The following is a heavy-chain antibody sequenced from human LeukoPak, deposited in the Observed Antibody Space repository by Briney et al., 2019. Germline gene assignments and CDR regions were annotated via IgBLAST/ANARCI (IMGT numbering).Heavy chain of an antibody. CDR2: INHSGGT. CDR1: DGSFSGYY. V-gene: IGHV4-34*01. D-gene: IGHD3-9*01. J-gene: IGHJ4*02. Sequence: KPSETLSLTCGVNDGSFSGYYWSWIRQPPGKGLEWIGEINHSGGTHYNPSLKSRVTISGDTSKNQFSLKLGSVTAADTAVYYCARDGFDDILTGYYPDYWGQGTPVTVSS. CDR3: ARDGFDDILTGYYPDY.